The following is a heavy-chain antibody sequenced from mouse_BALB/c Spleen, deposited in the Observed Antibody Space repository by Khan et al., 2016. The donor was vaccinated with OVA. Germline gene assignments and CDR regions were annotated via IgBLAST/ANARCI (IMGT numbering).Heavy chain of an antibody. CDR2: IWSAGST. D-gene: IGHD2-4*01. CDR3: ARRGYDYGRGALFAY. Sequence: QVQLKQSGPGLVQPSQSLSITCTVSRFSLTNYSVHWVRQSPGKGLEWLGVIWSAGSTDYNAAFISRLTIRKDNSRSQVFFKMNSLQPNDTAIYYCARRGYDYGRGALFAYWGQGTLVTVSA. CDR1: RFSLTNYS. V-gene: IGHV2-2*02. J-gene: IGHJ3*01.